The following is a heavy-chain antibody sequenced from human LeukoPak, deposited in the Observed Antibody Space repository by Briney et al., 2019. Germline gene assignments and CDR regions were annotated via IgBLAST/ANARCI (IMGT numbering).Heavy chain of an antibody. D-gene: IGHD5-18*01. J-gene: IGHJ5*02. CDR2: ISAYNGNT. V-gene: IGHV1-18*01. CDR3: ARATLTAMVIGPVGWFDP. CDR1: GYTFTSYG. Sequence: ASVKVSCKASGYTFTSYGISWVRQAPGQGLEWMGWISAYNGNTNYAQKLQGRVTMTTDTSTSTAYMELRSLRSDDTAVYYCARATLTAMVIGPVGWFDPWGQGTLVTVSS.